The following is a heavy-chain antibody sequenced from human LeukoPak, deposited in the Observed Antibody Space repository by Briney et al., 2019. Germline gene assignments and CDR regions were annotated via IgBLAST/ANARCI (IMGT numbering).Heavy chain of an antibody. CDR3: ARDSRGYGSGSSTYYFDY. V-gene: IGHV3-21*01. Sequence: PGGSLRLSCAASGFTFSSFTMNWVRQAPGKGLEWVSSISSSSSYIYYADSVKGRFTISRDNAKNSLYLQMNSLRAEDTAVYYCARDSRGYGSGSSTYYFDYWGQGTLVTVSS. J-gene: IGHJ4*02. CDR1: GFTFSSFT. CDR2: ISSSSSYI. D-gene: IGHD3-10*01.